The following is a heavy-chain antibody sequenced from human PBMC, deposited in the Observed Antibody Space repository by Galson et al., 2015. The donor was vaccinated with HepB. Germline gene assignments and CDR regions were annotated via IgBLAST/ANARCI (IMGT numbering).Heavy chain of an antibody. CDR2: ISYDGSNK. Sequence: SLRLSCAASGFTFSSYAMHWVRQAPGKGLEWVAVISYDGSNKYYADSVKGRFTISRDNSKNTLYLQMNSLRAEDTAVYYRARDCGGDCYSTLDAFDIWGQGTMVTVSS. V-gene: IGHV3-30*04. CDR3: ARDCGGDCYSTLDAFDI. CDR1: GFTFSSYA. J-gene: IGHJ3*02. D-gene: IGHD2-21*02.